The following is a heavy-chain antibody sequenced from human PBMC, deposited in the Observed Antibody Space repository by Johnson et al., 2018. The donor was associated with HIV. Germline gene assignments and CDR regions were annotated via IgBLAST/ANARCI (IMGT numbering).Heavy chain of an antibody. CDR3: ARASQNYYVCSGYFPRGAFVI. Sequence: QVQLVESGGGVVRPGGSLRLSCVASGFTFSDYYMSWIRQAPGKGLEWVSYISSSGSTIYYADSVKGRFTISRDNAKNSLYLQMNSLRAEDTAVYYCARASQNYYVCSGYFPRGAFVIWGKAKMVTVSS. J-gene: IGHJ3*02. CDR2: ISSSGSTI. V-gene: IGHV3-11*04. D-gene: IGHD3-22*01. CDR1: GFTFSDYY.